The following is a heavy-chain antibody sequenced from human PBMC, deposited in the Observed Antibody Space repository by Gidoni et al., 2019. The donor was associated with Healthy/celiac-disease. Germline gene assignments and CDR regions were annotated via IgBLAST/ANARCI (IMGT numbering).Heavy chain of an antibody. CDR1: GFPFSSYG. J-gene: IGHJ6*02. V-gene: IGHV3-33*01. Sequence: QVQLVESGGGVVQPGRSLSLSCAASGFPFSSYGMHWGRQAPGKGLEWVAVIWYDGSNKYYADSVKGRFTISRDNSKNTLYLQMNSLRAEDTAVYYCARDRGYYYDSSGYPLGYYYGMDVWGQGTTVTVSS. CDR2: IWYDGSNK. D-gene: IGHD3-22*01. CDR3: ARDRGYYYDSSGYPLGYYYGMDV.